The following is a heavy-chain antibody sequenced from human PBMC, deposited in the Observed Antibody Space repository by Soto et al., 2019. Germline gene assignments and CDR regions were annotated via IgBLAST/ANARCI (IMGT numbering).Heavy chain of an antibody. J-gene: IGHJ4*02. Sequence: QVQLVESRGGVVQPGRSLRLSCAASGFTFNNYAMHWVRQAPGKGLEWVAFISYDGSDKYYGDSVKGRFTISRDKSRITLYLQMNSLRPEDTAVYYCAKDSSEGYFDYWGQGTLVTVSS. V-gene: IGHV3-30*18. CDR2: ISYDGSDK. CDR3: AKDSSEGYFDY. CDR1: GFTFNNYA.